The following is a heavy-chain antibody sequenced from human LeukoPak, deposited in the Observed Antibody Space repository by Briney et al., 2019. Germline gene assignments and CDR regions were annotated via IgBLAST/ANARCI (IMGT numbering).Heavy chain of an antibody. D-gene: IGHD4-17*01. CDR3: ARDYGDYIGGYFDY. CDR2: INHSGST. CDR1: GGSFSGYY. J-gene: IGHJ4*02. Sequence: SETLSLTCAVYGGSFSGYYWSWIRQPPGKGLEWIGEINHSGSTNYNPSLKSRVTISVDTSKNQFSLKLSSVTAADTAVYYCARDYGDYIGGYFDYWGQGTLVTVSS. V-gene: IGHV4-34*01.